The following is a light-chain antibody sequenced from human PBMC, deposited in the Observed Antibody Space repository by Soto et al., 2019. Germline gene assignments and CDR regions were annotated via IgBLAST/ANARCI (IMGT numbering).Light chain of an antibody. V-gene: IGKV3-20*01. CDR2: GAS. CDR1: QSLGRY. J-gene: IGKJ1*01. CDR3: QQYAGSPRT. Sequence: DTVFTQSPGTLSLSPGEGATLSCSASQSLGRYLAWYQQKPGQAPRLLIYGASTRATGIPDRFSGSGSGTDFTLTISRLEREDFAVYYCQQYAGSPRTFGQGT.